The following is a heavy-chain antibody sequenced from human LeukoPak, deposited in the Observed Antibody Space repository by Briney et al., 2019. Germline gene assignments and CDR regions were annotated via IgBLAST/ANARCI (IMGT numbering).Heavy chain of an antibody. CDR3: ARGPIVGPTKGFDP. D-gene: IGHD1-26*01. V-gene: IGHV3-53*01. J-gene: IGHJ5*02. CDR2: IYSGGAT. Sequence: PGGSLRLSCAASGFTVSNNYMSWVRQAPGKGLEWVSVIYSGGATYYADSVKGRFTISRDNSKNMLYLQMNSLRAEDTAVYYCARGPIVGPTKGFDPWGQGTLVTVSS. CDR1: GFTVSNNY.